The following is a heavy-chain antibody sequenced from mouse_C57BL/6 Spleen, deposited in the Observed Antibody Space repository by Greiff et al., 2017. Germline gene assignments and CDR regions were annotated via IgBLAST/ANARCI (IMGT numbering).Heavy chain of an antibody. CDR1: GFTFSDYG. D-gene: IGHD4-1*01. V-gene: IGHV5-17*01. Sequence: EVQGVEPGGGLVKPGGSLKLSCEASGFTFSDYGMHWVRQAPEKGLEWVAYISSSSSTIYYADTVKGGFTISRDNAKNTLFLQMTRLRSEDTAMYYCARGITGTYYFDYWGQGTTLTVSS. CDR3: ARGITGTYYFDY. J-gene: IGHJ2*01. CDR2: ISSSSSTI.